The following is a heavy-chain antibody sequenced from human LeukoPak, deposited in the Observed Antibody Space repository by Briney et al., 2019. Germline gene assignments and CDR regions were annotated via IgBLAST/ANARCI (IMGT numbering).Heavy chain of an antibody. CDR3: ARVITVRGVIFDY. Sequence: ASVKVSCKASGYTFTGYYIHWVRQAPGQGLEWMGWISAYNGNTNYAQKLQGRVTMATDTSTSTAYMELRSLRSDDTAVYYCARVITVRGVIFDYWGQGTLVTVSS. CDR2: ISAYNGNT. CDR1: GYTFTGYY. D-gene: IGHD3-16*01. J-gene: IGHJ4*02. V-gene: IGHV1-18*04.